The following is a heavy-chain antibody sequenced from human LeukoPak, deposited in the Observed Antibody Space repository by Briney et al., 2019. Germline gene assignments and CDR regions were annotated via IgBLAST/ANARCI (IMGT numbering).Heavy chain of an antibody. CDR3: AKDLTTVTTYVPYYGMDV. CDR2: ISYDGSNK. CDR1: GFIFNSYG. D-gene: IGHD4-17*01. V-gene: IGHV3-30*18. J-gene: IGHJ6*02. Sequence: GGSLRLSCAASGFIFNSYGIHWVRQAPGKGLEWVAVISYDGSNKYYADSVKGRFTISRDNSKNTLYLQMNSLRAEDTAVYYCAKDLTTVTTYVPYYGMDVWGQGTTVTVSS.